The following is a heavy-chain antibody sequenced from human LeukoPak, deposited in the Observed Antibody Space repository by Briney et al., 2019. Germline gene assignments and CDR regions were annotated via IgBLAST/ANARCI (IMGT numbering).Heavy chain of an antibody. CDR1: GFTFSSYA. V-gene: IGHV3-23*01. CDR3: AGRGYSNYYFDY. D-gene: IGHD4-11*01. Sequence: PGGSLRLSCAASGFTFSSYAMSWVRQAPGKGLEWVSAISGSGGSTYYADSVKGRFTISRDNSKNTLYLQMNSLRAEDTAVYYCAGRGYSNYYFDYWGQGTLVTVSS. CDR2: ISGSGGST. J-gene: IGHJ4*02.